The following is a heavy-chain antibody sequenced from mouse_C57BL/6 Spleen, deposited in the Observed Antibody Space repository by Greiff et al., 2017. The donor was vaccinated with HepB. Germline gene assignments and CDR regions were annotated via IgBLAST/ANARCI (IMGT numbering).Heavy chain of an antibody. V-gene: IGHV3-6*01. CDR1: GYSITSGYY. CDR3: ARDPFYYGSSYNAMDY. J-gene: IGHJ4*01. CDR2: ISYDGSN. D-gene: IGHD1-1*01. Sequence: VQLQQSGPGLVKPSQSLSLTCSVTGYSITSGYYWNWIRQFPGNKLEWMGYISYDGSNNYNPSLKNRISITRDTSKNQFFLKLNSVTTEDTATYYCARDPFYYGSSYNAMDYWGQGTSVTVSS.